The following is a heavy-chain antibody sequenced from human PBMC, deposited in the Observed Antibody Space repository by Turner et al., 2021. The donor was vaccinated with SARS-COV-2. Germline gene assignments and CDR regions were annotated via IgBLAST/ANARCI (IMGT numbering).Heavy chain of an antibody. Sequence: QMQLVQSAAEVTKPGASVKVSCKASGYTFTGYYMHWVRQAPGQGLEWMGWINPNSGGTNYAQKFQGRVTMTRDTSISTAYMELSRLRSDDTAVYYCARALSSSSGDFDYWGQGTLVTVSS. D-gene: IGHD6-6*01. V-gene: IGHV1-2*02. CDR3: ARALSSSSGDFDY. CDR2: INPNSGGT. J-gene: IGHJ4*02. CDR1: GYTFTGYY.